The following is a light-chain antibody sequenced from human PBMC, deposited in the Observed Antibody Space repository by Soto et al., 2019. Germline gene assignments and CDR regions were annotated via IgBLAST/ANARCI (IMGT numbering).Light chain of an antibody. CDR3: SSYTASRTVV. J-gene: IGLJ2*01. CDR1: SSDVGGYNF. V-gene: IGLV2-14*01. CDR2: EVS. Sequence: QSVLTQPASVSGSPGQSITISCTGTSSDVGGYNFVSWYQHHPDKAPKLIIFEVSNRPSGVSNRFSGSKSGNTASLTISGLQAEDEADYHCSSYTASRTVVFGGGTKLTVL.